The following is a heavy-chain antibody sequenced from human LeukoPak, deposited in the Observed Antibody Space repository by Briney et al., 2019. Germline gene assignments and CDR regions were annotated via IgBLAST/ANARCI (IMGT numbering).Heavy chain of an antibody. J-gene: IGHJ5*02. CDR1: GFTFSRYR. CDR2: ISQDGSER. Sequence: PGGSLRLSCAASGFTFSRYRMSWLRQAPGKGLEWVANISQDGSERHYADSVEGRFVISRDNDKNSLSLQMNSPRVEDTAVYYCARADSYSWYGTWGQGTLVTVSS. CDR3: ARADSYSWYGT. V-gene: IGHV3-7*01. D-gene: IGHD5-12*01.